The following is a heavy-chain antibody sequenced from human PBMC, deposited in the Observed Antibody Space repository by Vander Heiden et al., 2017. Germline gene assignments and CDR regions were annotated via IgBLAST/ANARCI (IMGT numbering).Heavy chain of an antibody. CDR1: GSTSCSYA. V-gene: IGHV3-30*04. J-gene: IGHJ5*02. CDR3: ARDQTRGYCSSTGCYFRWFDP. CDR2: MSYEGRNK. Sequence: QVQLVASGGGVVQPGRSLSLSSAASGSTSCSYAMHWVRQAPGKGLGWVAVMSYEGRNKSYADAGKGRFTISRDNSKNTLYLQMNSLRAEDTAVYDCARDQTRGYCSSTGCYFRWFDPWGQGTLVTVSS. D-gene: IGHD2-2*01.